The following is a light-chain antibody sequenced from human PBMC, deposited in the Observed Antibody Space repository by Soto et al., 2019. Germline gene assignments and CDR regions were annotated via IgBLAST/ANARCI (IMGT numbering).Light chain of an antibody. CDR2: RNN. CDR1: SSNIGSNY. Sequence: QSVLTQSPSASGTPGQRATTSCSGSSSNIGSNYVYWYQQVPGTAPKLLIYRNNQRPSGVPDRFSGSKSGTSASLAISGLRSEDEADYYCAAWDDSLSGWVFGGGTKLTVL. V-gene: IGLV1-47*01. J-gene: IGLJ3*02. CDR3: AAWDDSLSGWV.